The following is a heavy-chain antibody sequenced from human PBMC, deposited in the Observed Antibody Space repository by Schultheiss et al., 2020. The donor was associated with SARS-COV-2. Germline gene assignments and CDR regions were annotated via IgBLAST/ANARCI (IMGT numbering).Heavy chain of an antibody. CDR2: IYYSGST. Sequence: SETLSLTCTVSGDSIGSYYWAWIRRPPGKGLEWIGSIYYSGSTNYNPSLKSRVTISVDTSKNQFSLKLTSVTAADTAVYHCARFGRQSGASYPDYWGLGKLVTVSS. D-gene: IGHD2-15*01. J-gene: IGHJ4*02. V-gene: IGHV4-59*08. CDR1: GDSIGSYY. CDR3: ARFGRQSGASYPDY.